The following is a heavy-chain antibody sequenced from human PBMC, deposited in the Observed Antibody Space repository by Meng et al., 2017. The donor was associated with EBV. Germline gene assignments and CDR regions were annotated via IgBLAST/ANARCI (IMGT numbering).Heavy chain of an antibody. V-gene: IGHV1-8*01. J-gene: IGHJ5*02. D-gene: IGHD3-22*01. CDR2: MNPNSGNT. CDR1: GYTFTSYD. CDR3: ARGPYYYDSSGYYYGEFDP. Sequence: QVQPVQSGAEVKKPGASVKVSCKASGYTFTSYDINWVRQATGQGLEWMGWMNPNSGNTGYAQKFQGRVTMTRNTSISTAYMELSSLRSEDTAVYYCARGPYYYDSSGYYYGEFDPWGQGTLVTVSS.